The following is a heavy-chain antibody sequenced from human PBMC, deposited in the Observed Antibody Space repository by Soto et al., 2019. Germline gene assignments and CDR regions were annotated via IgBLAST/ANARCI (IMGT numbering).Heavy chain of an antibody. CDR3: AREPYNNYLHFDC. Sequence: SETLSLTCTVSGGSISSGGYYWSWIRQHPGKGLEWIGYIYYSGSTYYNPSLKSRVTISVDTSKNQFSLKLSSVTAADTAVYYCAREPYNNYLHFDCWGQGTLVTVSS. CDR2: IYYSGST. V-gene: IGHV4-31*03. J-gene: IGHJ4*02. D-gene: IGHD4-4*01. CDR1: GGSISSGGYY.